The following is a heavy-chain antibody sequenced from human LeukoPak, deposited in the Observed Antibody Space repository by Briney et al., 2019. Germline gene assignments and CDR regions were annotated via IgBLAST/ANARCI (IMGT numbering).Heavy chain of an antibody. CDR1: GGTFSIYA. CDR3: ASSLRGREYCSSTSCVVFDP. J-gene: IGHJ5*02. D-gene: IGHD2-2*01. Sequence: ASVKVSCKASGGTFSIYAISWVRQAPAQGLEWMGGIIPIVGTPNYAQKLQGRVTITADESTSTAYMELSSLTSEETAVYYCASSLRGREYCSSTSCVVFDPWGQGTLVTVSS. V-gene: IGHV1-69*13. CDR2: IIPIVGTP.